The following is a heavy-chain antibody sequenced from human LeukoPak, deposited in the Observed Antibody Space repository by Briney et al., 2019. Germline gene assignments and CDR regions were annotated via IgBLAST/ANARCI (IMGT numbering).Heavy chain of an antibody. D-gene: IGHD2-21*01. Sequence: PGGSLRLSCAASGFTFSSYGMHWVRKAPGKGLEWVAFIRNDGSNEYYADSVKGRFTISRDNSKNTLSLQMNSLRAEDTAVYYCVRDRDWAFDYWGQGILVTVSS. CDR2: IRNDGSNE. CDR1: GFTFSSYG. CDR3: VRDRDWAFDY. J-gene: IGHJ4*02. V-gene: IGHV3-30*02.